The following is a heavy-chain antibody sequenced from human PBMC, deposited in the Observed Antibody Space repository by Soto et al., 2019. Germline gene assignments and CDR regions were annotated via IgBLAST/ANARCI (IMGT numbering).Heavy chain of an antibody. CDR2: ISWDSNTI. D-gene: IGHD5-18*01. CDR1: GFNFDGFA. Sequence: EIQLVESGGGLVQPGGSLRLSSAASGFNFDGFAMQWVRQPPEMGLEWVSSISWDSNTIAYADSVRGRFTISRDNAKSALFLQMNSPRPEDTAFYYCARGDTRDSWGRGTLVTVSS. CDR3: ARGDTRDS. V-gene: IGHV3-9*01. J-gene: IGHJ4*02.